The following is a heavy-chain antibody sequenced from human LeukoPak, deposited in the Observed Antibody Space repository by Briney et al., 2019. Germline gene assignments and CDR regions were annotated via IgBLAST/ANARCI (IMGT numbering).Heavy chain of an antibody. CDR3: AKHYDFWSGYHGPFDY. CDR2: ISGSGGST. J-gene: IGHJ4*02. V-gene: IGHV3-23*01. Sequence: GGSLRLSCAASGFTFSSYAMSWVRQAPGKGLEWVSAISGSGGSTYYADSVKGRFTISRDNSKNTLHLQMNSLRAEDTAVYYCAKHYDFWSGYHGPFDYWGQGTLVTVSS. CDR1: GFTFSSYA. D-gene: IGHD3-3*01.